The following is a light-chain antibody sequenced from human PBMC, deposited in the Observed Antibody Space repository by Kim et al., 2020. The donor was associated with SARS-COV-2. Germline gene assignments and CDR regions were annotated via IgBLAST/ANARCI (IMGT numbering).Light chain of an antibody. CDR3: QSYDSSNYWV. CDR1: SGSIASNY. J-gene: IGLJ3*02. CDR2: EDN. V-gene: IGLV6-57*04. Sequence: NFMLTQPHSVSESPGKTVTISCTRISGSIASNYVQWYQQRPGSAPTTVIYEDNQRPSGVPDQFSGSIDSSSNSASLTISGLKTEDEADYYCQSYDSSNYWVFGGGTQLTVL.